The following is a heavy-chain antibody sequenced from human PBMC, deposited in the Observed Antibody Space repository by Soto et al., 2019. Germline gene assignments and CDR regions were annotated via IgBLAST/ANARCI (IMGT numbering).Heavy chain of an antibody. V-gene: IGHV4-38-2*02. CDR1: GYSISSGYY. CDR3: ARDRGRYFDWLLPSYYFDY. Sequence: PSETLSLTCAVSGYSISSGYYWGWIRQPPGKGLEWIGSIYHSGSTYYSPSLKSRVTISVDTSKNQFSLKLSSVTAADTAVYYCARDRGRYFDWLLPSYYFDYWGQGTLVTVSS. CDR2: IYHSGST. J-gene: IGHJ4*02. D-gene: IGHD3-9*01.